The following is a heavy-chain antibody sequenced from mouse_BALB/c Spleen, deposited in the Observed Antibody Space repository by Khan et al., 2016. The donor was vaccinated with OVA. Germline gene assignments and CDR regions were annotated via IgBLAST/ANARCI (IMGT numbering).Heavy chain of an antibody. V-gene: IGHV2-6-1*01. J-gene: IGHJ4*01. CDR1: GFSLTNYG. CDR3: ARQPYYHYYSMDY. Sequence: VQLQESGPGLVAPSQSLSITCTISGFSLTNYGIHWVRQPPGKGLEWLIVIWSDGSTTYYSDLKSRLSTSKDNTKNHVFLKLNSLQTDDTTMYYCARQPYYHYYSMDYWGQGTSVTVSS. CDR2: IWSDGST. D-gene: IGHD2-10*01.